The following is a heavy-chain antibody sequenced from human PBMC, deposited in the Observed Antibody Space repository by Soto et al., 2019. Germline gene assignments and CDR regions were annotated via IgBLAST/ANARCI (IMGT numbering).Heavy chain of an antibody. V-gene: IGHV4-31*03. CDR2: IYYSGST. CDR1: GGSISSGGYY. Sequence: QVQLQESGPGLVKPSQTQSITCTVSGGSISSGGYYWSWIRQHPGKGLEGIGYIYYSGSTYYNTSLKSRVTISVDTSKNQFSLKLSSVTAADTAVYYCARVGLPAANNYYYYYMYVWGKGTTVTVSS. D-gene: IGHD2-2*01. J-gene: IGHJ6*03. CDR3: ARVGLPAANNYYYYYMYV.